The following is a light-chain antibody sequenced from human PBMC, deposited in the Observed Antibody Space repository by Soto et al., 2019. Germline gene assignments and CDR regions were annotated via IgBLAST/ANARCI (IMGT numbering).Light chain of an antibody. CDR3: QQSYGTPRT. Sequence: DIQMTQSPSSLSASVGDRVTITCRASLRISSYLNWYQQKPGKAPKLLIYAVSNLQSGVPSRFSASGSGTDFTLTISSLQPEDFATYYCQQSYGTPRTFDQGTKVEIK. J-gene: IGKJ1*01. V-gene: IGKV1-39*01. CDR2: AVS. CDR1: LRISSY.